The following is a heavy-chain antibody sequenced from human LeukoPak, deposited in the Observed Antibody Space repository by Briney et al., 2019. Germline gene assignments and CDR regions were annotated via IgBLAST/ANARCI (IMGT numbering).Heavy chain of an antibody. CDR3: ARSKYPIAYDYDSSGYYHPHAFDI. V-gene: IGHV4-39*07. D-gene: IGHD3-22*01. J-gene: IGHJ3*02. CDR1: GGSISSSSYY. CDR2: IYYSGST. Sequence: SETLSLTCTVSGGSISSSSYYWGWIRQPPGKGLEWIGSIYYSGSTYYNPSLKSRVTISVDTSKNQFSLKLSSVTAADTAVYYCARSKYPIAYDYDSSGYYHPHAFDIWGQGTMVTVSS.